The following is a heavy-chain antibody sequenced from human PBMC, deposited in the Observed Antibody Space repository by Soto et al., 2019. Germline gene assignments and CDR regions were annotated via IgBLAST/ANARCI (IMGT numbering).Heavy chain of an antibody. CDR2: ISGSGGST. CDR3: AKASDYFYYYYGMDV. CDR1: GFTFSSYA. J-gene: IGHJ6*02. D-gene: IGHD4-17*01. Sequence: GGSLRLSCAASGFTFSSYAMSWVRQAPGKGLEWVSAISGSGGSTYYADSVKGRFTISRDNSKNTLYLQMNSLRAEDTAVYYCAKASDYFYYYYGMDVWGQGTTVTVSS. V-gene: IGHV3-23*01.